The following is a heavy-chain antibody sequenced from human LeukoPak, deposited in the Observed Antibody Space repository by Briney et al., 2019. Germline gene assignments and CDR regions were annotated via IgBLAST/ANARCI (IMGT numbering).Heavy chain of an antibody. V-gene: IGHV4-61*02. J-gene: IGHJ4*02. Sequence: SETLSLTCTVSGGSISSGSYYWSWIRQPAGKGVEWIGRIYTSGSTNYNPSLKSRVTISVDTSKNQFSLKLSSVTAADTAVYYCARDSYGSDYWGQGTLVTVSS. CDR1: GGSISSGSYY. CDR3: ARDSYGSDY. D-gene: IGHD5-18*01. CDR2: IYTSGST.